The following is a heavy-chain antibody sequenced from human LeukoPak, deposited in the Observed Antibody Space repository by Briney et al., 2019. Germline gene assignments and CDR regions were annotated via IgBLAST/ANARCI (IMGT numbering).Heavy chain of an antibody. Sequence: GGSLRLSCAASGFTFSSYWMTWVRQAPGKGLEWVANIKHNGDELNYVGSVEGRFTISRDNGKNSLYLHMTSLRAEDTAVYYCARELRTFGSWGQGTLVTVSS. CDR3: ARELRTFGS. V-gene: IGHV3-7*01. J-gene: IGHJ4*02. D-gene: IGHD3-16*01. CDR2: IKHNGDEL. CDR1: GFTFSSYW.